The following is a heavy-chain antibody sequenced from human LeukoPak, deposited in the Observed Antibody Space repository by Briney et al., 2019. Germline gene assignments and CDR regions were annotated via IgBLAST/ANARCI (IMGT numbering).Heavy chain of an antibody. CDR2: IYPGDSDT. Sequence: GESLKISCKGSGYSFTSYWIGWVRQMPGKGLEWMGIIYPGDSDTRYSPSFQGQVTISADKSISTAYLQWSSLKALDTAMYYCARRLTMVRGVNWFDPWGQGTLVTVSS. CDR3: ARRLTMVRGVNWFDP. V-gene: IGHV5-51*01. CDR1: GYSFTSYW. D-gene: IGHD3-10*01. J-gene: IGHJ5*02.